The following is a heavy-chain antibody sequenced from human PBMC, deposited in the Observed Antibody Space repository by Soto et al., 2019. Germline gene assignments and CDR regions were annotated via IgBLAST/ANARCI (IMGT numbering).Heavy chain of an antibody. CDR1: GFTFSSYS. Sequence: PGGSLRLSCAASGFTFSSYSMNWVRQAPGKGLEWVSYISSSSSTIYYADSVKGRFTISRDNAKNSLYLQMNSLRAEDTAVYYCAREVYRLAVPAATNWFDPWGQGTLVTVSS. V-gene: IGHV3-48*01. J-gene: IGHJ5*02. CDR3: AREVYRLAVPAATNWFDP. D-gene: IGHD2-2*01. CDR2: ISSSSSTI.